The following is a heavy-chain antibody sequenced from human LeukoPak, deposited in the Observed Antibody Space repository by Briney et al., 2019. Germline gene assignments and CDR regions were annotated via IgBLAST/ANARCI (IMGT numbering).Heavy chain of an antibody. CDR2: INPSGGST. V-gene: IGHV1-46*03. Sequence: ASVKVSCKASGYTFTSYYMHWVRQAPGQGLEWMGIINPSGGSTSYAQKFQGRVTMTRDTSTSTVYMELSSLGSEDTAVYYCARGGQNDYGDQGYFDYWGQGTLVTVSS. D-gene: IGHD4-17*01. CDR1: GYTFTSYY. CDR3: ARGGQNDYGDQGYFDY. J-gene: IGHJ4*02.